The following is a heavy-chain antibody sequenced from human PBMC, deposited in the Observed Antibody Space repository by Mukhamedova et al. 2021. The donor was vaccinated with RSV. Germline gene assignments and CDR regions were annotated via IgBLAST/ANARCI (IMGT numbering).Heavy chain of an antibody. J-gene: IGHJ4*02. CDR2: ISGSGGTT. CDR3: AKRDGFY. V-gene: IGHV3-23*01. Sequence: GLEWVSGISGSGGTTYYADSAKGRCTISRDNSKNTLYLQMNSLRAEDTALYYCAKRDGFYWGQGTLVTVSS. D-gene: IGHD4-17*01.